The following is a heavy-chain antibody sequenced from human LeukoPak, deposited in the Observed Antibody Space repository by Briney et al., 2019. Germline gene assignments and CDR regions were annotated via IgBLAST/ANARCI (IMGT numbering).Heavy chain of an antibody. CDR3: AKSMSTVTTWRIFYDY. Sequence: GGSLRLSCAASGFTFSSYSMNWVRQAPGKGLEWVSSISSSSSYIYYADSVKGRFTISRDNAKNSLYLQMNSLRAEDTAVYYCAKSMSTVTTWRIFYDYWGQGPLVTVSS. CDR1: GFTFSSYS. V-gene: IGHV3-21*01. D-gene: IGHD4-4*01. CDR2: ISSSSSYI. J-gene: IGHJ4*02.